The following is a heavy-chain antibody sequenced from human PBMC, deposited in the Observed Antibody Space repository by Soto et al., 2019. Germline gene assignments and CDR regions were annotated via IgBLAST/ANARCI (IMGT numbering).Heavy chain of an antibody. Sequence: QVQLVQSSAEVKKPGAPVKVACKASGYTFTSYGISWVRQAPGQGLEWMGWISAYNGNTNYAQKLQGRVTMTTDTSTSTAYMELRSLRSDDTAVYYCARDFIPEYGDYAVGYYGMDVWGQGTTVTVSS. J-gene: IGHJ6*02. CDR3: ARDFIPEYGDYAVGYYGMDV. CDR1: GYTFTSYG. CDR2: ISAYNGNT. V-gene: IGHV1-18*01. D-gene: IGHD4-17*01.